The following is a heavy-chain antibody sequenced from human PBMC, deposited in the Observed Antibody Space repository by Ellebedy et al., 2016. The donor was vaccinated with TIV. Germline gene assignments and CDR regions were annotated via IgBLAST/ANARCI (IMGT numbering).Heavy chain of an antibody. CDR3: ARDGNGFDY. J-gene: IGHJ4*02. V-gene: IGHV1-18*01. Sequence: AASVKVSCKASGGTFSSYTITWVRQAPGQGLEWMGWINVYNGHTEYAHNFQDRVTMTTDTSTNTAYMELRSLRYDDTAVYYCARDGNGFDYWGQGTLVTVSS. D-gene: IGHD1-1*01. CDR1: GGTFSSYT. CDR2: INVYNGHT.